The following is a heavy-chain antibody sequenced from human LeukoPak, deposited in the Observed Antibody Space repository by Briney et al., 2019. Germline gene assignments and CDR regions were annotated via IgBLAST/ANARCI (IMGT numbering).Heavy chain of an antibody. J-gene: IGHJ6*04. V-gene: IGHV4-34*01. Sequence: SETLSLTCAVYGGSFSGYYWSWLRQPPGKGLAWIVEINHSRTTNYNPSLKSRVTISVDTSKHQFSLKLSSVPAADTAVYYCARGDPTSTDVWGKGTTVTVSS. CDR3: ARGDPTSTDV. CDR2: INHSRTT. CDR1: GGSFSGYY.